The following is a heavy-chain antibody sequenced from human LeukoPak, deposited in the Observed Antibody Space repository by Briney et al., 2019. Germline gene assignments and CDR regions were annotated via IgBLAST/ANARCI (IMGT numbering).Heavy chain of an antibody. CDR3: ARGGSSGPYYFDY. V-gene: IGHV3-21*01. J-gene: IGHJ4*02. Sequence: PGGSLRLSCAAFGFTFSSYGLSWVRLAPGKGLEWVSSISSGSTYISYADSLKGRFTISRDNAKNSLYLQMNSLRAEDTAVYYCARGGSSGPYYFDYWGQGTLVTVSS. CDR1: GFTFSSYG. D-gene: IGHD3-22*01. CDR2: ISSGSTYI.